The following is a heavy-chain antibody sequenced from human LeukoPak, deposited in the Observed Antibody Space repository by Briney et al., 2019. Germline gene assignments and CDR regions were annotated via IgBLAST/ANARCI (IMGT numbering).Heavy chain of an antibody. Sequence: SETLSLTCAVYGGSFSGYYWSWIRQPPGKGLEWIGEINHSGSTNYNPSLKSRVTMSLDTSKNQFSLQLRSMTAADTAVYYCAREIITVGKEYFQHWGQGTLVTVSS. J-gene: IGHJ1*01. V-gene: IGHV4-34*01. CDR1: GGSFSGYY. D-gene: IGHD6-19*01. CDR3: AREIITVGKEYFQH. CDR2: INHSGST.